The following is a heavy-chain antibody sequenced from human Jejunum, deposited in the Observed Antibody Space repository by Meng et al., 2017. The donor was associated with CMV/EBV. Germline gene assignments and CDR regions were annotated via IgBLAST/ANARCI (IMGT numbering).Heavy chain of an antibody. CDR2: IYYTGST. CDR3: AGGPNLYYFDY. Sequence: CTVSRGSLSRANFYWTFLRPHPGAGLEWVGNIYYTGSTYYIPSLKSRLTISVDTSNNQFSLRLTSVTAADTAVYYCAGGPNLYYFDYWGQGALVTVSS. D-gene: IGHD1-1*01. J-gene: IGHJ4*02. CDR1: RGSLSRANFY. V-gene: IGHV4-31*03.